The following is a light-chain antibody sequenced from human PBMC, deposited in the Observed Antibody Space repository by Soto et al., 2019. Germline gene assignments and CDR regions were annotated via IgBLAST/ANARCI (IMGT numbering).Light chain of an antibody. V-gene: IGLV2-8*01. CDR1: SSDVGGYNY. CDR2: EVS. CDR3: SSYAGSNNFRV. Sequence: QSVLTQPPSASGSPGQSVTISCTGTSSDVGGYNYVSWYQQHPGKPPKLMIYEVSKRPSGVPDRFSGSKSGNTASLTVSGLQAEDEADYYCSSYAGSNNFRVFGTGTQLTVL. J-gene: IGLJ1*01.